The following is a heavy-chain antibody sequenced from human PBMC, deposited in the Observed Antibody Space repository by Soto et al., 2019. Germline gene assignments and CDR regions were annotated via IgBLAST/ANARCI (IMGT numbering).Heavy chain of an antibody. CDR2: IDHSGTTI. V-gene: IGHV3-48*03. Sequence: GGSLRLSCAASGFIFSNYEMSWVRQAPGKGLEWVSYIDHSGTTIYYADSVKGRFTISRDNAKNSLFLQMNSLRAEDTAVYYCARGHIVATILDYWGQGTLVTVSS. CDR3: ARGHIVATILDY. J-gene: IGHJ4*02. D-gene: IGHD5-12*01. CDR1: GFIFSNYE.